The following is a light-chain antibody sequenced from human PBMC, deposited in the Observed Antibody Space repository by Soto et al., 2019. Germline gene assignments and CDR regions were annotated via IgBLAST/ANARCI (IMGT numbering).Light chain of an antibody. V-gene: IGLV2-23*01. CDR2: EGT. CDR3: HSYARSTLV. J-gene: IGLJ3*02. Sequence: QSALTQSASVSGSPGQSITISCTGTSSEFGTYSVVSWYQQHPGKAPKLSIYEGTKRPSGVSNRFSASESGNTASLTISGLQAEDEAVYYCHSYARSTLVFGGGTKVTVL. CDR1: SSEFGTYSV.